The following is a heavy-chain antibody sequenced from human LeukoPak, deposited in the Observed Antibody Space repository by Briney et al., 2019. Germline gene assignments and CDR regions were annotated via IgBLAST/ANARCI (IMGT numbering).Heavy chain of an antibody. D-gene: IGHD3-16*02. CDR1: GFTFGSYW. Sequence: QPGGSLRLSCAASGFTFGSYWMYWVRQAPGKGLVWVSRINSDGSSTTYADSVKGRFTISRDNAKNTLYLQMNSLRAEDTAVYYCARATPGRYFDYWGQGTLVTVSS. CDR3: ARATPGRYFDY. V-gene: IGHV3-74*01. J-gene: IGHJ4*02. CDR2: INSDGSST.